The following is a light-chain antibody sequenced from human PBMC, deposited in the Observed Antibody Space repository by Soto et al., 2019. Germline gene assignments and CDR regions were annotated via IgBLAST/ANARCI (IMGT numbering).Light chain of an antibody. V-gene: IGKV3-20*01. CDR2: GAS. J-gene: IGKJ1*01. CDR3: QQYGSLSWT. Sequence: EIVLTQSPGTLSLSPGERATLXXXXSQNVDSNYLAWYQQKPGQAPRIIIFGASGRATGIPDRFSGSGSGTDFTLTISRLEPEDFAMYYCQQYGSLSWTFGQGTKVDI. CDR1: QNVDSNY.